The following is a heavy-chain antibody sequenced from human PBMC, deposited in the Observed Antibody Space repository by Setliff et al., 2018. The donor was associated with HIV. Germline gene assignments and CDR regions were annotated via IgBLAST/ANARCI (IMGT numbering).Heavy chain of an antibody. CDR3: AREYYYGSGSSFDP. CDR2: INHRGTT. V-gene: IGHV4-34*01. Sequence: SETLSLTCGVYGGSFSGYYWTWIRQPPGKGLEWIGEINHRGTTNSNPSLKRRVTISVDTSKSQFSLRLSSVTAADTAVYYCAREYYYGSGSSFDPWGQGTLVTVSS. D-gene: IGHD3-10*01. J-gene: IGHJ5*02. CDR1: GGSFSGYY.